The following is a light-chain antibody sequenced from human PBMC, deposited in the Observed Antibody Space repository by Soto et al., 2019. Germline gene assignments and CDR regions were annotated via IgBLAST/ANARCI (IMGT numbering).Light chain of an antibody. CDR1: SSNIGNNY. Sequence: QSALTQPPSVSAAPGQKVTISCSGSSSNIGNNYVSWYQQLPGTVPKLLIYDNDKRPSGIPDHFSGSKSGTSATLGISGVQTGDEANYYCGTWDSSLSAVVFGGGTKVTVL. V-gene: IGLV1-51*01. CDR2: DND. J-gene: IGLJ2*01. CDR3: GTWDSSLSAVV.